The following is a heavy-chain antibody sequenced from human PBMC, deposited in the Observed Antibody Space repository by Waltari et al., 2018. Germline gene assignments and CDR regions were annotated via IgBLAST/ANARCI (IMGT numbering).Heavy chain of an antibody. V-gene: IGHV4-34*01. Sequence: QVQLQQWGAGLLKPSETLSLTCAVYGGSFSGYYWSWIRQPPGKGLEWIGEINHSGSTNDNPSLKSRVTISVDTSKNQFSLKLSSVTAADTAVYYCARGRYCSSTSCFFRGYYYYGMDVWGQGTTVTVSS. CDR3: ARGRYCSSTSCFFRGYYYYGMDV. CDR1: GGSFSGYY. CDR2: INHSGST. D-gene: IGHD2-2*01. J-gene: IGHJ6*02.